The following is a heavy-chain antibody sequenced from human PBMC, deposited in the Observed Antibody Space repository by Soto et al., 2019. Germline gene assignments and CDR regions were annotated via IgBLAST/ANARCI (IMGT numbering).Heavy chain of an antibody. J-gene: IGHJ4*02. D-gene: IGHD7-27*01. CDR2: NYYSGST. CDR1: GFSMSSTTYR. CDR3: ARRWGTSFDF. Sequence: PSETLSLTCTVSGFSMSSTTYRWVRNRQPPRKGLVWIGCNYYSGSTYYNPSLKSRVTISVDTSKNLFSLKVSSVTAADTAVYYCARRWGTSFDFWGQGTLVTAPQ. V-gene: IGHV4-39*07.